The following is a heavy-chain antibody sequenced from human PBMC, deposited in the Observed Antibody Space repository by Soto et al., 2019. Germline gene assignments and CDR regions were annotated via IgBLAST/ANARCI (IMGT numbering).Heavy chain of an antibody. J-gene: IGHJ5*01. Sequence: SETLSLTCTVSGGSISSYYWSWIRQPPGKGLEWIGYIYYSGSTNYNPSLKSRVTISVDTSKNQFSLKLSSVTAADTAVYYCARVVCANWFDSWGKGTLVTVAS. CDR3: ARVVCANWFDS. CDR2: IYYSGST. V-gene: IGHV4-59*01. D-gene: IGHD6-6*01. CDR1: GGSISSYY.